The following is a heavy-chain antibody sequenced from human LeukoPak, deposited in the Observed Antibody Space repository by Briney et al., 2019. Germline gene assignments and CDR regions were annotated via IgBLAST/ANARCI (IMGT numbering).Heavy chain of an antibody. D-gene: IGHD4-17*01. CDR2: IWYDGSNK. J-gene: IGHJ4*02. V-gene: IGHV3-33*06. Sequence: PGRSLRLSCAASGFTFSSYGMHWVRQAPGKGLEWVAVIWYDGSNKYYADSVKGRFTISRDNSKNTLYLQMNSLRAEDTAVYYCAKDPYGDYLLDYWGQGTLLTVSS. CDR3: AKDPYGDYLLDY. CDR1: GFTFSSYG.